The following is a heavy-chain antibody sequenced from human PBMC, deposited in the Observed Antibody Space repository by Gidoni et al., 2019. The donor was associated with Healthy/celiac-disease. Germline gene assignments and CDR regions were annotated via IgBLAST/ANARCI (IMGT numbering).Heavy chain of an antibody. J-gene: IGHJ6*02. CDR3: ARDSIGFLEWLTTGMDV. D-gene: IGHD3-3*01. CDR1: GYTFTGYY. CDR2: INPNSGGT. Sequence: QVQLVQSGAEVKKPGASVKVSCKASGYTFTGYYMHWGRQAPGQGLEWMGWINPNSGGTNYAQKFKGRVTMTRDTSISTAYMELSRLRSDDTAVYYCARDSIGFLEWLTTGMDVWGQGTTVTVSS. V-gene: IGHV1-2*02.